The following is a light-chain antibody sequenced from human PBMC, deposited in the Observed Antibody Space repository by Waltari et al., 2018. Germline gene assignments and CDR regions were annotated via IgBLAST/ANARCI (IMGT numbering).Light chain of an antibody. CDR3: QELNTYPQSLT. V-gene: IGKV1-9*01. CDR2: AAS. Sequence: DIQLTQSPSFLSASIGDRVPIPCRASQGISSYLAWYQQKPGKAPKLLIYAASTLQSGVPSRFSGSGSGTEFTLTISSLQPEDFATYYCQELNTYPQSLTFGGGTKVEI. J-gene: IGKJ4*01. CDR1: QGISSY.